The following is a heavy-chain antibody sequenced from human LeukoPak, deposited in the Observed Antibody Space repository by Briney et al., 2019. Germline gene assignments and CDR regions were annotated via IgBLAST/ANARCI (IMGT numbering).Heavy chain of an antibody. D-gene: IGHD2-15*01. CDR3: IKEAGYCSGGGCYRWFDS. Sequence: GGSLRLSCGASGFTFRSYSMSWVRQAPGKGLEWISYISTGGSTMYYADFVKGRFTIARDDAQNSLSLQMNSLRADDTAVYYCIKEAGYCSGGGCYRWFDSWGQGTLVTVSS. CDR1: GFTFRSYS. V-gene: IGHV3-48*01. J-gene: IGHJ5*01. CDR2: ISTGGSTM.